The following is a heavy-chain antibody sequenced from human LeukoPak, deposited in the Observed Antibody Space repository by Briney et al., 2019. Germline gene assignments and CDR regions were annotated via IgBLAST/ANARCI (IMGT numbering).Heavy chain of an antibody. CDR1: GYTFTGYY. CDR2: INPNSGGT. V-gene: IGHV1-2*02. Sequence: ASVKVSCKASGYTFTGYYMHWVRQAPGQGLEWMGWINPNSGGTNYAQKFQGRVTMTRDTSISTAYMELSRLRSDDTAVYYCAREYFSSSWYVESHYYYYGMDVWGQGTTVTVSS. CDR3: AREYFSSSWYVESHYYYYGMDV. D-gene: IGHD6-13*01. J-gene: IGHJ6*02.